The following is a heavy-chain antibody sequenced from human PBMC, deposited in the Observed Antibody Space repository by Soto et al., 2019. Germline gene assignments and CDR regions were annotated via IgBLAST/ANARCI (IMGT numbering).Heavy chain of an antibody. CDR1: GGSISSSSYY. CDR3: ARRQQGGNWFDP. J-gene: IGHJ5*02. V-gene: IGHV4-39*01. CDR2: IYYSGST. Sequence: SETLSLTCTVSGGSISSSSYYWGWIRQPPGKGLEWIGSIYYSGSTYYNPSLKSRVTISVDTSKNQFSLKLSSVTAADTAVYYCARRQQGGNWFDPWGQGTLVTVSS. D-gene: IGHD3-16*01.